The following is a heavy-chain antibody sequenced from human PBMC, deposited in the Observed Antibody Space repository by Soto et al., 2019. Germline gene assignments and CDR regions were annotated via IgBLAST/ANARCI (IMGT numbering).Heavy chain of an antibody. V-gene: IGHV3-11*06. J-gene: IGHJ6*01. Sequence: QVQLLESGGGLVKPGGSLRLSCAASGFIFRDFYMSWIRQVPGKGLEWLSKISSSSSSTDYADSVKGLFTISRDNAKISLYLQMSGMRVEDTVVYYCARDRGGGSIFGGHYGMDVWGQGTPVTVSS. CDR3: ARDRGGGSIFGGHYGMDV. CDR2: ISSSSSST. D-gene: IGHD3-3*01. CDR1: GFIFRDFY.